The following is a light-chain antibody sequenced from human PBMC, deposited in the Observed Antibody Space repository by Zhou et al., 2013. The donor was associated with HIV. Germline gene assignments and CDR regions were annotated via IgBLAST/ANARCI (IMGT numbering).Light chain of an antibody. J-gene: IGKJ3*01. V-gene: IGKV3-15*01. Sequence: EIVLTQSPATLSVSPGETATLSCRASQSVSGYLAWYQQKPGQAPRLLIYGTSTRATGVPARFTGSGSGTEFTLTISSLQSEDFGIYYCQQHDNWPPFTFGPGTIV. CDR3: QQHDNWPPFT. CDR1: QSVSGY. CDR2: GTS.